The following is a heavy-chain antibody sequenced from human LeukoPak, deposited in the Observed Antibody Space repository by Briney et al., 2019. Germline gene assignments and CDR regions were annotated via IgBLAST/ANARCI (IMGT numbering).Heavy chain of an antibody. CDR1: GFTFSSYS. Sequence: GGSLRLSCTGSGFTFSSYSMNWVRQAPGKGLEWVSYISSSSSTIYYADSVKGRFTISRDNAKNSLYLQMNSLRAEDTAVYYCARGLYASDYWGQGTLVTVSS. CDR3: ARGLYASDY. J-gene: IGHJ4*02. D-gene: IGHD2-8*01. CDR2: ISSSSSTI. V-gene: IGHV3-48*01.